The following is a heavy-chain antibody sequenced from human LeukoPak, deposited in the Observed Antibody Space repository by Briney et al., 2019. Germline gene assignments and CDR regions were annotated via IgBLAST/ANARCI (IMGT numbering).Heavy chain of an antibody. CDR3: ANGGTYSSGP. CDR2: ISSSSSHM. CDR1: GFTFNTYS. Sequence: GGSLRLSCTASGFTFNTYSMNWVRQAPGKGLEWVSSISSSSSHMFYADSMKGRFTISRDNAKNSLFLQINSLGAEDTAVYYCANGGTYSSGPWGQGTLVTVS. D-gene: IGHD3-22*01. V-gene: IGHV3-21*01. J-gene: IGHJ5*02.